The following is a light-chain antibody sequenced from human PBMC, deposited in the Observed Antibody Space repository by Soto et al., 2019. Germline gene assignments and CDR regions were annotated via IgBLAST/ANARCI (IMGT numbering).Light chain of an antibody. Sequence: DLQMTQSPSSLSASVGDRVTITCQASQDINNYLNWYQQKPGKAPKLLIYDASNLETGVPSRFSGSGSGTDFTFTISSLQPEDFATYYCQQYDNLPPEFTFGPGTKVDI. CDR2: DAS. J-gene: IGKJ3*01. V-gene: IGKV1-33*01. CDR3: QQYDNLPPEFT. CDR1: QDINNY.